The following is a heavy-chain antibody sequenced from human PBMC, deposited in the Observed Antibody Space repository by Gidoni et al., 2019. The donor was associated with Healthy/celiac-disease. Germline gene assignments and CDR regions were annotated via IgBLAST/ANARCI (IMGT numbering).Heavy chain of an antibody. J-gene: IGHJ4*02. V-gene: IGHV4-61*02. D-gene: IGHD3-3*01. Sequence: QVQLQESGPGLVKPSQTLSLTCTVSGGSISSGSYYWSWIRQPAGKGLEWIGRIYTRGSTNYNPSLKSRVTISVDTSKNQFSLKLSSVTAADTAVYYCARGDTFGYIDYWGQGTLLTVSS. CDR2: IYTRGST. CDR1: GGSISSGSYY. CDR3: ARGDTFGYIDY.